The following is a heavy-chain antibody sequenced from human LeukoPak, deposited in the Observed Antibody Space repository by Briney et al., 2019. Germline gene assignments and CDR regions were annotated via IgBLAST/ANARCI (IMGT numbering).Heavy chain of an antibody. CDR2: ISAYNGNT. J-gene: IGHJ5*02. CDR3: VRDQLSEDWFDP. V-gene: IGHV1-18*01. CDR1: GYTFTSYG. D-gene: IGHD2-2*01. Sequence: ASVKVSCKASGYTFTSYGISWVRQAPRQGLEWMGWISAYNGNTNYAQKLQGRVTMTTDTSTSTAYMELRSLRSDDTAVYYCVRDQLSEDWFDPGGQETLVTVSS.